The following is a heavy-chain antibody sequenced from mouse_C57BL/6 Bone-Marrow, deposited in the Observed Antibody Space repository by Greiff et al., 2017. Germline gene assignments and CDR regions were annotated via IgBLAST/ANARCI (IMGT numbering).Heavy chain of an antibody. Sequence: QVQLQQPGAELVMPGASVKLSFKASGYTFTSYWMHWVKQRPGQGLEWIGEIDPSDSYTNYNQKFKGKSTLTVDKSSSTAYMQLSSLTSEDSAVXYCARGLGFFDYWGQGTTLTVSS. CDR3: ARGLGFFDY. D-gene: IGHD3-2*02. CDR1: GYTFTSYW. J-gene: IGHJ2*01. CDR2: IDPSDSYT. V-gene: IGHV1-69*01.